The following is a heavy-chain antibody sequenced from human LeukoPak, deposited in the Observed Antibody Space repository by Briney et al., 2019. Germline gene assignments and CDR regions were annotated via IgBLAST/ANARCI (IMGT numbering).Heavy chain of an antibody. Sequence: GASVKVSCKASGGTFSSYAISWVRQAPGQGLEWMGGIIPIFGTANYAQKFQGRVTITTDESTSTAYMELSSLRSEDTAVYYCARTPKVAAAMHDYYYYMDVWGKGTTVTVSS. CDR3: ARTPKVAAAMHDYYYYMDV. CDR1: GGTFSSYA. CDR2: IIPIFGTA. D-gene: IGHD2-2*01. V-gene: IGHV1-69*05. J-gene: IGHJ6*03.